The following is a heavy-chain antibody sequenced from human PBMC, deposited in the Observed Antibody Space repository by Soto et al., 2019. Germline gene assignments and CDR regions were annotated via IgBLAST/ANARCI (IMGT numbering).Heavy chain of an antibody. CDR2: IYYSGST. CDR3: SRSPVEMAANSDVLLTPHV. D-gene: IGHD3-10*01. CDR1: GGSISSSSYY. V-gene: IGHV4-39*07. Sequence: PSETLSLTCTVSGGSISSSSYYWGWIRQPPGKGLEWIGSIYYSGSTYYNPSLKSRVTISVDTSKNQFSLTLSSVTAADTAVYYCSRSPVEMAANSDVLLTPHVWGQGTMVTVSS. J-gene: IGHJ3*01.